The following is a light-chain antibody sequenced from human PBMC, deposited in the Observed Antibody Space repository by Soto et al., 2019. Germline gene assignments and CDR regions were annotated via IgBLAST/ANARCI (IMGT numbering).Light chain of an antibody. J-gene: IGLJ1*01. CDR2: MND. V-gene: IGLV1-47*01. CDR1: TSNILRNY. Sequence: QSVLTQPPSASGNPGQRLTISCSGSTSNILRNYVYWYRQLPGTAPRLLISMNDQRPSGVPDRFSGSKSGTSASLAISGLRSEDGADYYCASWDDSLSGYVFGTGTKVTVL. CDR3: ASWDDSLSGYV.